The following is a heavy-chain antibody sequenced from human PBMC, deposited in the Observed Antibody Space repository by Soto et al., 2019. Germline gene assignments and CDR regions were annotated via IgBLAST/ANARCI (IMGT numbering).Heavy chain of an antibody. V-gene: IGHV4-4*02. CDR2: IYHSGST. CDR1: GGSISSSNW. D-gene: IGHD3-22*01. J-gene: IGHJ4*02. CDR3: ATFLGPPYYYDSSGYPY. Sequence: QVQLQESGPGLVKPSGTLSLTCAVSGGSISSSNWWSWVRQPPGKGLEWIGEIYHSGSTNYNPSLKSRVTISVDKSKNQFSLKLSSVTAADTAVYYCATFLGPPYYYDSSGYPYWGQGTLVTVSS.